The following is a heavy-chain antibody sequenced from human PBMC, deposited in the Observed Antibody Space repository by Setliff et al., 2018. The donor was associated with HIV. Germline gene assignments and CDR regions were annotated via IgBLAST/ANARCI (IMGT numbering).Heavy chain of an antibody. J-gene: IGHJ4*02. D-gene: IGHD5-12*01. CDR3: GRDYRSWIRAIGY. V-gene: IGHV1-46*03. CDR2: INASGDKT. Sequence: ASVKVSCKASGFNFTNYYIHWVRQAPGEGLEWVGVINASGDKTNYARKFQGRLIITKDTSTSTVYMELSSLRSDDTAVYYCGRDYRSWIRAIGYWGQGTLVTVSS. CDR1: GFNFTNYY.